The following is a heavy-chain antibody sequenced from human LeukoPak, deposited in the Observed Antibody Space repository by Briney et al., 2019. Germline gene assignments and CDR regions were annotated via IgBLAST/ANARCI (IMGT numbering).Heavy chain of an antibody. J-gene: IGHJ4*02. D-gene: IGHD6-13*01. CDR3: ARDGSSSSY. V-gene: IGHV3-23*01. Sequence: GGSLRLSCAASEFTFSNYAMSWVRQAPGKGLQWVSLISGSGGTTYYADSVKGRFTISRDNSKNTLYLQVNSLRAEDTAVYYCARDGSSSSYWGQGTLVTVSS. CDR2: ISGSGGTT. CDR1: EFTFSNYA.